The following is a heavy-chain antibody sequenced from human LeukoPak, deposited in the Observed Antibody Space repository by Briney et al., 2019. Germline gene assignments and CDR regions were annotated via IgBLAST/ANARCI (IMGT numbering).Heavy chain of an antibody. CDR2: INPSGGST. D-gene: IGHD1-26*01. V-gene: IGHV1-46*01. J-gene: IGHJ4*02. CDR3: AKGLVEWELSTGIDY. CDR1: GYTFTSYY. Sequence: ASVKVSCKASGYTFTSYYMHWVRQAPGQGLEWMGIINPSGGSTSYAQKFQGRVTMTRDTSTSTVYMELSSLRAEDTAVYYCAKGLVEWELSTGIDYWGQGTLVTVSS.